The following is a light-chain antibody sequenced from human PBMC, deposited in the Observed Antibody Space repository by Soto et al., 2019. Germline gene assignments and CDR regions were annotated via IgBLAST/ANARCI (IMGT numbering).Light chain of an antibody. Sequence: DVVVTQFPLSLSVTPGQPASISCKSSRSLLHTDGKTYLSWYLQRPGQPPQLLIYEVSKRFSGVXDXXSGSGSGTDFTLRISRVEAEDVGIYHCMQSVQLPYTFGQGTKLEIK. J-gene: IGKJ2*01. CDR1: RSLLHTDGKTY. V-gene: IGKV2D-29*01. CDR2: EVS. CDR3: MQSVQLPYT.